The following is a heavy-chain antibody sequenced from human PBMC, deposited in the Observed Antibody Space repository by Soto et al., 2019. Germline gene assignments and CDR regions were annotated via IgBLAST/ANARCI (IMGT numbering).Heavy chain of an antibody. D-gene: IGHD6-19*01. CDR1: GGSISSYY. CDR3: ARADSYSSGWWARFDY. CDR2: IYYSGST. J-gene: IGHJ4*02. V-gene: IGHV4-59*01. Sequence: PSETLSLTCTVSGGSISSYYWIWIRQPPGKGLEWIGYIYYSGSTNYNPSLKSRVTISVDTSKNQFSLKLSSVTAADTAVYYCARADSYSSGWWARFDYWGQGTLVTVSS.